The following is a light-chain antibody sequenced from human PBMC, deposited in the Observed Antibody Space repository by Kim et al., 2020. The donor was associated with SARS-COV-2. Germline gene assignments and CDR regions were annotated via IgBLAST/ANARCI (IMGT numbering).Light chain of an antibody. V-gene: IGLV1-40*03. CDR3: QSYDRSLNGLV. J-gene: IGLJ3*02. CDR1: RSNRDADFR. Sequence: RATCSRPEKRSNRDADFRVPCYPHLPGTAPKLLIDGATHRPSGVPGRFSGSTSGASTSLAITGLQAEDGADYYCQSYDRSLNGLVFGGGTQLTVL. CDR2: GAT.